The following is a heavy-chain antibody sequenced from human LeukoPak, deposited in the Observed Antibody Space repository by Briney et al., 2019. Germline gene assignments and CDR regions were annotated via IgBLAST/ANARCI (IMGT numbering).Heavy chain of an antibody. D-gene: IGHD6-13*01. J-gene: IGHJ4*02. CDR2: INPNSGGT. CDR1: GYTFTGYY. CDR3: ARDRQNPYSSSWYEGHYFDY. V-gene: IGHV1-2*02. Sequence: ASVKVSCKASGYTFTGYYMHWVRQAPGQGLEWMGWINPNSGGTNYAQKFQGRVTMTRDTSISTAYMDLSRLRSDDTAVYYCARDRQNPYSSSWYEGHYFDYWGQGTLVTVSS.